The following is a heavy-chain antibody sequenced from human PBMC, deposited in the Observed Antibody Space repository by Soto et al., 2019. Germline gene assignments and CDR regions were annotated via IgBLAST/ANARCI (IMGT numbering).Heavy chain of an antibody. J-gene: IGHJ6*02. D-gene: IGHD5-12*01. V-gene: IGHV1-58*01. CDR1: GFTFTSSA. CDR3: AVGYSDYDFSVAGGYYYGMDV. CDR2: IVVGSGNT. Sequence: SVKVSCKASGFTFTSSAVQWVRQARGQRLEWIGWIVVGSGNTNYAQKFQERVTITRDMSTSTAYMELSSLRSEDTAVYYCAVGYSDYDFSVAGGYYYGMDVWGQGTTVTVSS.